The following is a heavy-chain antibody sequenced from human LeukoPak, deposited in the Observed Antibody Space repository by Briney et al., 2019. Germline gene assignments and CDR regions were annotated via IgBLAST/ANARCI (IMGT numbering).Heavy chain of an antibody. CDR2: GSDSGGT. CDR3: AKNGQSGFSFDP. D-gene: IGHD2-8*01. V-gene: IGHV4-34*01. CDR1: GGSLNGHY. Sequence: PETLSLTCAVYGGSLNGHYWSWIRQPPGMGLEWIGEGSDSGGTKFNPSLKSRVTISADTSKNQFSLKLSSVTAADTAVYYCAKNGQSGFSFDPWGQGTLVTVSS. J-gene: IGHJ5*02.